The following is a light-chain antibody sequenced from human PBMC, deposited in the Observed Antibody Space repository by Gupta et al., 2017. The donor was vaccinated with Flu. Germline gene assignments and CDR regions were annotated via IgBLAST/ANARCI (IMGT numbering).Light chain of an antibody. V-gene: IGLV2-11*01. J-gene: IGLJ3*02. CDR1: SSDVGGYNY. Sequence: QSALTQPRSVSGSPGQSVTISCTGTSSDVGGYNYVSWYQQHPGKALKLIIYDVSKRPAGVPDRFSGSKSGNTASLTMSGLQAEDDADYYCCSYAGSYMVFGGGTKLTVL. CDR2: DVS. CDR3: CSYAGSYMV.